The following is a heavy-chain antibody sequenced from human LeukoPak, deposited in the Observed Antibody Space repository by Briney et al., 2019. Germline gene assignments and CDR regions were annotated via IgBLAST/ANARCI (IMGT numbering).Heavy chain of an antibody. Sequence: PGGSLRLSCAASGFTFSDSYMTWIRQAPGKGLEWVSYITNTGNSMEYVDSVKGRFTTSRDNSKNSLYLQMNSLRAEDTAVYYCAKDLSSGWYSVSDYWGQGTLVTVSS. CDR3: AKDLSSGWYSVSDY. V-gene: IGHV3-11*01. D-gene: IGHD6-19*01. CDR2: ITNTGNSM. CDR1: GFTFSDSY. J-gene: IGHJ4*02.